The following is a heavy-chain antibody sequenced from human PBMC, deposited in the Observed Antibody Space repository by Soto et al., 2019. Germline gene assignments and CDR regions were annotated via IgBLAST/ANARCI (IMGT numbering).Heavy chain of an antibody. D-gene: IGHD2-8*01. CDR3: ARDCCTNGVCYLFVFDI. V-gene: IGHV1-18*01. J-gene: IGHJ3*02. Sequence: ASVKVSCKASGYTFTSYGISWVRQAPGQGLEWMGWISAYNGNTNYAQKLQGRVTMTTDTSMSTAYMELRSLRSDDTAVYYCARDCCTNGVCYLFVFDIWGQGTMVTGSS. CDR1: GYTFTSYG. CDR2: ISAYNGNT.